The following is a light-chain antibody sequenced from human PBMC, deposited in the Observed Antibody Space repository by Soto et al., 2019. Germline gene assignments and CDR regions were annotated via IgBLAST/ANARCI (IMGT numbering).Light chain of an antibody. CDR3: SSYTSSSTRV. V-gene: IGLV2-14*01. CDR2: EVS. J-gene: IGLJ3*02. CDR1: SSDVGGYNY. Sequence: QSALTQPASVSGSPGQSITISCTGTSSDVGGYNYVSWYQQPPGKAPKLMIYEVSNRPSGVSNRFSGSKSGNTASLTISGLQAEDEAAYYCSSYTSSSTRVFGGGTKLTVL.